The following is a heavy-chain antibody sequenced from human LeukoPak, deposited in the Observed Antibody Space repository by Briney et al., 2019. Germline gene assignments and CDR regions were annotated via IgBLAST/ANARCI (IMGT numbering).Heavy chain of an antibody. J-gene: IGHJ6*03. CDR3: ATHSPEWRYSGYYNYYYIDV. V-gene: IGHV1-18*01. CDR2: ISAYNGNT. Sequence: ASVKVSCKASGYTFTSYGISWVRQAPGQGLEWMGWISAYNGNTNYAQKLQGRVTMTTDTSTSTAYMELRSLRSDDTAVYYCATHSPEWRYSGYYNYYYIDVWGKGTTVTVSS. D-gene: IGHD5-12*01. CDR1: GYTFTSYG.